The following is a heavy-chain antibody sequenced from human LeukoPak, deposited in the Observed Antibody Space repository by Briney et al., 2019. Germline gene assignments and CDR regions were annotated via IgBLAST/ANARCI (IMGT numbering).Heavy chain of an antibody. J-gene: IGHJ4*02. Sequence: KPSETLSLTCTVSGGSISTYYWNWIRQPPGKGLEWIGHIYSSGSTNYNPSLKSRVTISVDTSKNQFSLKLSSATAADTAVYYCARHSVAAAGTFDYWGQGTLVTVSS. D-gene: IGHD6-13*01. V-gene: IGHV4-59*08. CDR3: ARHSVAAAGTFDY. CDR1: GGSISTYY. CDR2: IYSSGST.